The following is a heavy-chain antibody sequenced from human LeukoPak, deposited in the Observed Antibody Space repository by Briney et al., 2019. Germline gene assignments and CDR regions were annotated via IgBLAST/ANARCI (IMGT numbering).Heavy chain of an antibody. CDR2: IYYSGST. CDR3: ARLKGFRRWLQSLPDY. V-gene: IGHV4-39*07. J-gene: IGHJ4*02. CDR1: GGSISSSSYY. Sequence: PSETLSLTCTVSGGSISSSSYYWGWIRQPPGKGLEWIGSIYYSGSTYYNPSLKSRVTISVDTSKNQFSLKLSSVTAADTAVYYCARLKGFRRWLQSLPDYWGQGTLVTVSS. D-gene: IGHD5-24*01.